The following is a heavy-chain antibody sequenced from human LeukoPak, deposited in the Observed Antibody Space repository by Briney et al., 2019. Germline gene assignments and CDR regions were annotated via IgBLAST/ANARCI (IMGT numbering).Heavy chain of an antibody. CDR3: ARGLTSMPPGGY. CDR1: GGSFSDYY. CDR2: INHSGST. Sequence: KPSETLSLTCAVYGGSFSDYYWSWIRQPPGKGLEWIGEINHSGSTNYNPSLKSRVTILVDTSKNQFSLKLSSVTAADTAVYYCARGLTSMPPGGYWSQGTLVTVSS. D-gene: IGHD2/OR15-2a*01. J-gene: IGHJ4*02. V-gene: IGHV4-34*01.